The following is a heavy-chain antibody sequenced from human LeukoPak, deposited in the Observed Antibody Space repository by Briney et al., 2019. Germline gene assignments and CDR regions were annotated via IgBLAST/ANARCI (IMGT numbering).Heavy chain of an antibody. CDR1: GFTFNNYW. J-gene: IGHJ4*02. D-gene: IGHD6-13*01. Sequence: QAGGSLRLSCEASGFTFNNYWMNWVRQAPGKGLEWVANIKEDESKRYFVDSVKGRFTISRDNAKNSVYLQMNSLRAEGTAVYYCASGPAGTHFDYWGQGTLVTVSS. V-gene: IGHV3-7*02. CDR3: ASGPAGTHFDY. CDR2: IKEDESKR.